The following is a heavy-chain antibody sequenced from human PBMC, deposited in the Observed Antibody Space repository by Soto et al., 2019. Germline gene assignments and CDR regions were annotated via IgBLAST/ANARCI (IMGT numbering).Heavy chain of an antibody. D-gene: IGHD6-13*01. J-gene: IGHJ6*02. CDR3: ARLIIAAAGTDYYYYGMEV. CDR1: GSSISSYY. V-gene: IGHV4-39*01. Sequence: PSGTLSLPCRVSGSSISSYYWGSVPQPPGEGLEWIGSIYYSGSTYYNPSLKSRVTISVDTSKNQFSLKLSSVTAADTAVYYCARLIIAAAGTDYYYYGMEVWGQGTTVTV. CDR2: IYYSGST.